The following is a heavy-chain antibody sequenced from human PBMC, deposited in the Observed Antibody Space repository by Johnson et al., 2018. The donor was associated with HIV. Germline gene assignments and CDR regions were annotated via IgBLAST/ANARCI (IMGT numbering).Heavy chain of an antibody. V-gene: IGHV3-74*01. J-gene: IGHJ3*02. CDR3: ARENRVDAFDI. Sequence: VQLVESGGGLVQPGGSLRLSCAASGFTVSSNYMTWVRQAPGKGLVWVSRINADGRSTTYADSVKGRFTISRDNAKNSLYLQMNSLRAEDTAVYYCARENRVDAFDIWGQGTMVTVSS. CDR1: GFTVSSNY. CDR2: INADGRST. D-gene: IGHD2/OR15-2a*01.